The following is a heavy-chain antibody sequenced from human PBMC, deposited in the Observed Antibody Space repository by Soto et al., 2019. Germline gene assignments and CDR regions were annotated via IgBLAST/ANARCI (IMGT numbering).Heavy chain of an antibody. D-gene: IGHD5-18*01. CDR3: AKPPVGTPRWLQQFDY. CDR1: GFTFSSYG. Sequence: PGGSLRLSCAASGFTFSSYGMHWVRQAPGKGLEWVAVISYDGSNKYYADSVKGRLTISRDNSKNTLYLQMNSLRAEDTAVYYCAKPPVGTPRWLQQFDYWGQGTLVTVS. J-gene: IGHJ4*02. CDR2: ISYDGSNK. V-gene: IGHV3-30*18.